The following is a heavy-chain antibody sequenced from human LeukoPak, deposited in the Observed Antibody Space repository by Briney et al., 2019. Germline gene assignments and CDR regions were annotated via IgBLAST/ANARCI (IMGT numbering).Heavy chain of an antibody. CDR2: INTYIGNT. J-gene: IGHJ5*02. CDR1: LHTFTSHG. D-gene: IGHD2-15*01. CDR3: ARRLGLGYCSGGSCSTNWFDP. V-gene: IGHV1-18*01. Sequence: SVKVSCKASLHTFTSHGISWVRQAPGQGVEWMAWINTYIGNTHYAQKLQGRVTMTTDTSTSTAYMELRSLRSDDTAVYYCARRLGLGYCSGGSCSTNWFDPWGQGTLVTVSS.